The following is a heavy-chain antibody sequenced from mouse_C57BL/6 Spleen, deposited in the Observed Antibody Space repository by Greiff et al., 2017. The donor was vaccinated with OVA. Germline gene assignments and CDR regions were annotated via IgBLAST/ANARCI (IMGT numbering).Heavy chain of an antibody. Sequence: VQLQQSGAELVRPGASVTLSCKASGYTFTDYEMHWVKQTPVHGLEWIGAIDPETGGTAYNQKFQGKAILTADKSSSTAYMELRSLTSEDSAVYYCTRGEVTGPYWGQGTLVTVSA. CDR2: IDPETGGT. CDR1: GYTFTDYE. J-gene: IGHJ3*01. V-gene: IGHV1-15*01. D-gene: IGHD2-2*01. CDR3: TRGEVTGPY.